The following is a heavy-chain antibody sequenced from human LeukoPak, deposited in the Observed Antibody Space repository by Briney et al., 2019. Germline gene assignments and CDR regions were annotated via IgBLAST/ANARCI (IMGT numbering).Heavy chain of an antibody. J-gene: IGHJ4*02. Sequence: GASVKVSCKASGYTFTSYYMHWVRQAPGQGLEWMGLINPSGGSTSYAQKFQGRVTMTSDTSTSTVSMELSSLTAGDTAAHYCARADTVTCPSYFDSSGQGTLVTASS. CDR2: INPSGGST. CDR1: GYTFTSYY. V-gene: IGHV1-46*01. D-gene: IGHD4-17*01. CDR3: ARADTVTCPSYFDS.